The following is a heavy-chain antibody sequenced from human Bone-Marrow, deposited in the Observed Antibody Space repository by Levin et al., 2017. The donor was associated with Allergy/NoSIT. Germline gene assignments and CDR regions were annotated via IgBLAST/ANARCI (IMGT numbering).Heavy chain of an antibody. CDR2: VYQSGTT. J-gene: IGHJ4*02. D-gene: IGHD6-6*01. CDR1: GFSISSGHF. V-gene: IGHV4-38-2*01. Sequence: SETLSLTCAVSGFSISSGHFWGWVRQPPGKGLEWIASVYQSGTTYYNPPLKSRVTISLDTSKNQFSLMLDSVTAADTAVYYCAREYSSSSFDYWGQGILVTVSS. CDR3: AREYSSSSFDY.